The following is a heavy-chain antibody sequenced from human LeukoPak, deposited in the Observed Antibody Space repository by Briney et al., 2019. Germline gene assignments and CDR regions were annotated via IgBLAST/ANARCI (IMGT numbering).Heavy chain of an antibody. J-gene: IGHJ4*02. CDR2: INPNSGGT. CDR1: GYTFTGYY. D-gene: IGHD3-3*01. Sequence: ASVKVSCKASGYTFTGYYMHWVRQAPGQGLEWMGWINPNSGGTNYAQKFQGRVTMTRDTSISTAYMERSRLRSDDTAVYYCARALVDFWSGYSGSSSYYFDYWGQGTPVTVSS. CDR3: ARALVDFWSGYSGSSSYYFDY. V-gene: IGHV1-2*02.